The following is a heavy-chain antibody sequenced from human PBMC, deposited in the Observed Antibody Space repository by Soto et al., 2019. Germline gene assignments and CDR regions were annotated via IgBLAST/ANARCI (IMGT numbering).Heavy chain of an antibody. D-gene: IGHD3-9*01. CDR3: ARLILTRVRYFDWSRPYYFDY. CDR2: IYYSGST. Sequence: SETLSLTCTVSGGSISSSSYYWGWIRQPPGKGLEWIGSIYYSGSTYYNPSLKSRVTISVDTSKNQCSLKLSSVTAADTAVYYCARLILTRVRYFDWSRPYYFDYWGQGTLVTVSS. V-gene: IGHV4-39*01. J-gene: IGHJ4*02. CDR1: GGSISSSSYY.